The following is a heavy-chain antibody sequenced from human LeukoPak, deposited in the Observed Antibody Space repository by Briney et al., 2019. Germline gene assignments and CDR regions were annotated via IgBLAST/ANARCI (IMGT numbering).Heavy chain of an antibody. CDR3: AREGYYDSSGYYDYYYGMDV. D-gene: IGHD3-22*01. V-gene: IGHV4-59*01. CDR2: IYYSGST. CDR1: GGSISSYY. Sequence: PSETLSLTCTVSGGSISSYYWSWIRQPPGKGLEWIGYIYYSGSTNYNPSLKSRVTISVDTSKNQFSLRLSSVTAADTAVYYCAREGYYDSSGYYDYYYGMDVWGQGTTVTVSS. J-gene: IGHJ6*02.